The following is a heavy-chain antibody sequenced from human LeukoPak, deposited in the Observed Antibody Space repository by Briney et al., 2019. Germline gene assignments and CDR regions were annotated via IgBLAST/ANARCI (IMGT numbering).Heavy chain of an antibody. CDR3: ARSKDILTGYCFDY. V-gene: IGHV4-59*01. CDR1: GCSSSSYY. CDR2: IYYSGST. J-gene: IGHJ4*02. D-gene: IGHD3-9*01. Sequence: SETLSLTCTVSGCSSSSYYWSWIRQPPGKGLEWIGYIYYSGSTNYNPSLKSRVTISVDTSKNQFSLKLSSVTAADTAVYYCARSKDILTGYCFDYWGQGTLVTVSS.